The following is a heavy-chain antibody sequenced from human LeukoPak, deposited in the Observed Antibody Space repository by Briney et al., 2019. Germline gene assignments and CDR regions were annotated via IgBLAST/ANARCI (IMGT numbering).Heavy chain of an antibody. CDR3: ASLGRHYYYGMDV. J-gene: IGHJ6*02. V-gene: IGHV4-34*01. CDR1: GGSFSGYY. Sequence: SETLSLTCAVYGGSFSGYYWSWIRQPPGKGLEWIGSIYYSGSTYYNPSLKSRVTISVDTSKNQFSLKLSSVTAADTAVYYCASLGRHYYYGMDVWGQGTTVTVSS. CDR2: IYYSGST.